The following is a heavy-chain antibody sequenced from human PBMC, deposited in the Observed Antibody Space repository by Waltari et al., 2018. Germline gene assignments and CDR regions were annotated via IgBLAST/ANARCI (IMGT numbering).Heavy chain of an antibody. J-gene: IGHJ5*02. D-gene: IGHD3-10*01. V-gene: IGHV4-31*01. CDR3: AREAPSGNWFDP. CDR2: IYYSGST. Sequence: QVQLQESGPGLVKPSQTLSLTCTVSGGSISSGGYYWSWIRQHPGKGLEWIGYIYYSGSTYYTPPLKSLVTRSVDTSKNQFSLKLSSVTAADTAVYYCAREAPSGNWFDPWGQGTLVTVSS. CDR1: GGSISSGGYY.